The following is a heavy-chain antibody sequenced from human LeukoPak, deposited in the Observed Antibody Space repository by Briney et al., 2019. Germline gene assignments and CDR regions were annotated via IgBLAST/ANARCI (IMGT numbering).Heavy chain of an antibody. Sequence: SETLSLTCAVYGDSFSGHYWSWIRQPPGKGLEWIGEIPAGERTSYGPSLNSRATISVVPSQRQFSLELDSVTAADTAIYYCVIRSRVAMPNALDLISDFWGQGTLVTVSS. CDR3: VIRSRVAMPNALDLISDF. CDR1: GDSFSGHY. CDR2: IPAGERT. J-gene: IGHJ4*02. D-gene: IGHD6-13*01. V-gene: IGHV4-34*06.